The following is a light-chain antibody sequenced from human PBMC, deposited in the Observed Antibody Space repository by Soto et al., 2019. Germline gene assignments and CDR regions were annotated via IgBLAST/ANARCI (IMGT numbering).Light chain of an antibody. J-gene: IGKJ4*01. CDR3: QQYDSRLYTLI. CDR1: QDISTY. CDR2: DAS. V-gene: IGKV1-33*01. Sequence: DIQMTQSPSSLSASVGDRVTITCLASQDISTYLNWYQQKSGKPPKLLINDASNLEPGVPSRFSGSGSGTVFALTISSLQPEDIATHYCQQYDSRLYTLIFGGGTPVESK.